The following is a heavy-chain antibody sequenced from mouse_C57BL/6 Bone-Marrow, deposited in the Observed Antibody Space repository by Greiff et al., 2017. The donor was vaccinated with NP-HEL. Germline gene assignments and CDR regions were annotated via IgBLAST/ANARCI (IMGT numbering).Heavy chain of an antibody. Sequence: QVQLKQPGAELVKPGASVKLSCKASGYTFTSYWMHWVKQRPGQGLEWIGMIHPNSGSTNYNEKFKSKATLTVDKSSSTAYMQLSSLTSEDSAVYYCARTETGFYAMDYWGQGTSVTVSS. D-gene: IGHD4-1*01. CDR3: ARTETGFYAMDY. CDR1: GYTFTSYW. V-gene: IGHV1-64*01. J-gene: IGHJ4*01. CDR2: IHPNSGST.